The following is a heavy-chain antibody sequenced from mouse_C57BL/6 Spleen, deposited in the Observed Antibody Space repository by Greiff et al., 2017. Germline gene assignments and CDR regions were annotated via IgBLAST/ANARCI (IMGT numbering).Heavy chain of an antibody. D-gene: IGHD3-2*02. CDR3: ASETAQASSLDY. CDR1: GFTFSDSG. V-gene: IGHV5-17*01. J-gene: IGHJ2*01. CDR2: ISSGSSTI. Sequence: EVQLVESGGGLVKPGGSLKLSCAASGFTFSDSGMHWVRQAPEKGLEWVAYISSGSSTIYYADTVKGRFTISRDNAKNTLFLQMTSLRSEDTAMYYCASETAQASSLDYWGQGTTLTVSS.